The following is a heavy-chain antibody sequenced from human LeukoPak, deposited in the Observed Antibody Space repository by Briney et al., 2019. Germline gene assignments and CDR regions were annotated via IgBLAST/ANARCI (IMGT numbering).Heavy chain of an antibody. J-gene: IGHJ2*01. CDR2: IYYSGST. CDR3: ARDGVSALNLYSDL. CDR1: GGSISGYY. D-gene: IGHD3-3*01. V-gene: IGHV4-59*01. Sequence: PSETLSLTCIISGGSISGYYWSWIRQPPGKGLEWIGSIYYSGSTDYNPSLKSRVIISVDTSKNQFSLSLISVTAADTAVYYCARDGVSALNLYSDLWGRGTLVTVSS.